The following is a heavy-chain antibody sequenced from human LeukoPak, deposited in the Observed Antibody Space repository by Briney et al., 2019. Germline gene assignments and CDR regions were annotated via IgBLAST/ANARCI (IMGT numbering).Heavy chain of an antibody. Sequence: PGESPKISCNCSGYSFTSYWISWVRQMPREGVEWMGRIDPSDSYTNYSPSFQGHVTISADKSISTAYLQWSSLKASDTAMYYCARRGDYGDSTVVDYWGEGTLVTVSS. D-gene: IGHD4-17*01. CDR1: GYSFTSYW. V-gene: IGHV5-10-1*01. J-gene: IGHJ4*02. CDR3: ARRGDYGDSTVVDY. CDR2: IDPSDSYT.